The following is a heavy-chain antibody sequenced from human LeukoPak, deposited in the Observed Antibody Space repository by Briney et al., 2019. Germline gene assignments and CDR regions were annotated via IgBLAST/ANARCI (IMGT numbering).Heavy chain of an antibody. V-gene: IGHV4-39*07. D-gene: IGHD1-1*01. CDR3: ARLEPTENAFDI. CDR1: GVSISSSNSY. CDR2: IYYSGST. J-gene: IGHJ3*02. Sequence: SETLSLTCSVSGVSISSSNSYWGWIRQPPGKGLEWIGSIYYSGSTYYNPSLKSRVTISVDTSKNQFSLKLSSVTAADTAVYYCARLEPTENAFDIWGQGTMVTVSS.